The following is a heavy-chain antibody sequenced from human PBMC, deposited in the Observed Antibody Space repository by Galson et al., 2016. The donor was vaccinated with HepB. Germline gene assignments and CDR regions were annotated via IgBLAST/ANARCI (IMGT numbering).Heavy chain of an antibody. CDR2: TSSSESYI. CDR3: ARGGPSPVAHFDY. Sequence: SLRLSCASYGFTFTSFGMSWVRQAPGKRLEWVSSTSSSESYIYYADSVKGRFTISRDNAENSLYLQMTSLRAEDTAVYYCARGGPSPVAHFDYWGQGTLVTVSS. D-gene: IGHD6-19*01. V-gene: IGHV3-21*01. J-gene: IGHJ4*02. CDR1: GFTFTSFG.